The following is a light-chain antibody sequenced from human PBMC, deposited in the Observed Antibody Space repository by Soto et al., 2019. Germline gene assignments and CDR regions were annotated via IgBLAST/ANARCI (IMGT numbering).Light chain of an antibody. J-gene: IGKJ5*01. CDR2: AAS. V-gene: IGKV1-39*01. CDR1: QSISSY. Sequence: IHITHSPSALSAPVGGRVTITCRASQSISSYLNWYQQKPGKAPKLLIYAASSLQSGVPSRFSGSGSGTDFTPTITSLQPEDFATYYCQQSYGTPITFGQGTRLEIK. CDR3: QQSYGTPIT.